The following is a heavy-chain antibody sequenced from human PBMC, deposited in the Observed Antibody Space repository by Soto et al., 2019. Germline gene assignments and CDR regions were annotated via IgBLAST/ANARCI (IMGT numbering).Heavy chain of an antibody. J-gene: IGHJ6*02. V-gene: IGHV3-7*01. Sequence: GSLRLSCADSEFTLDKYYMTWVHQAPGKGPEWVANIKPDGSEQYYVDSVKGRFTISRDNANNSLYLQMNSLRAEDTAVYFCARGNWNYYYGFDAWGQGTTVTVSS. CDR2: IKPDGSEQ. CDR1: EFTLDKYY. CDR3: ARGNWNYYYGFDA. D-gene: IGHD1-20*01.